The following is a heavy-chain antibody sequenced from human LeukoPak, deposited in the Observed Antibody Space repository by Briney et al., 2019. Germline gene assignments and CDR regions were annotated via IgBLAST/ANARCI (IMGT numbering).Heavy chain of an antibody. CDR1: GFTFSSYG. J-gene: IGHJ3*01. Sequence: PGGSLRLSRAASGFTFSSYGMHWVRQTPGKGLEWVAFIRYDGSDKYYADSVKGRFTISRDNSKNTLHLQMNSLRPEDTAVYYCAKDFLIKMRTPGAFDLWGQGTMVTVSS. V-gene: IGHV3-30*02. CDR3: AKDFLIKMRTPGAFDL. D-gene: IGHD2-2*01. CDR2: IRYDGSDK.